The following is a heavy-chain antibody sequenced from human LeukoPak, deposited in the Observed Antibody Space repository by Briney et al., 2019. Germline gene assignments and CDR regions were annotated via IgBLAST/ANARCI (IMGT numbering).Heavy chain of an antibody. CDR1: GLTFNNYA. D-gene: IGHD5-18*01. J-gene: IGHJ3*02. CDR3: AKRDRDTDDAFDI. Sequence: TGGSLRLSCAVSGLTFNNYAMSWVCQAPGKGLEWVSAISGSGGSTYYADSVKGRFTISRDNSKNTLYLQMNSLRAEDTAVYYCAKRDRDTDDAFDIWGQGTMVTVSS. V-gene: IGHV3-23*01. CDR2: ISGSGGST.